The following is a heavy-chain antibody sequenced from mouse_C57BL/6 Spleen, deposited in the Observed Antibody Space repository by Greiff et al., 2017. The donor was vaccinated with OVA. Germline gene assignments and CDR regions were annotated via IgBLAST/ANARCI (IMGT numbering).Heavy chain of an antibody. Sequence: EVMLVESGGGLVKPGGSLKLSCAASGFTFSSYAMSWVRQTPEKRLEWVATISDGGSYTYYPDNVKGRFTISRDNAKNNLYLQMSHLKSEDTAMYYCARDVWFAYWGQGTLVTVSA. CDR2: ISDGGSYT. CDR3: ARDVWFAY. J-gene: IGHJ3*01. CDR1: GFTFSSYA. V-gene: IGHV5-4*01.